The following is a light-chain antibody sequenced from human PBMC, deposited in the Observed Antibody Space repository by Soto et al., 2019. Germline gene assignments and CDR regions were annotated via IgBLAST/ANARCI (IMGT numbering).Light chain of an antibody. Sequence: EIVLTQSPGTLSLSPGERATLSCRASQSGSSSYLAWYQQKPGQAPRLLIYGASSRATGIPDRFSGSGSGTDFTLTISRLEPEDFAVYYCQQYGSSPITFGRGTNVDIK. CDR2: GAS. J-gene: IGKJ3*01. CDR3: QQYGSSPIT. CDR1: QSGSSSY. V-gene: IGKV3-20*01.